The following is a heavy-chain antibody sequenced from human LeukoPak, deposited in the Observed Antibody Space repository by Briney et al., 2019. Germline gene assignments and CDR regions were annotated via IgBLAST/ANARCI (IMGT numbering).Heavy chain of an antibody. J-gene: IGHJ4*02. D-gene: IGHD3-10*01. Sequence: PGGSLRLSCAASGFTFSSYEMNWVRQAPGKGLEWVSYISSSGSTIYYADSVKGRFTISRDNSKNMLYLQMDSLTVEDTAVYYCARESSLRDFGFDCWGQGALVTVSS. CDR3: ARESSLRDFGFDC. CDR2: ISSSGSTI. V-gene: IGHV3-48*03. CDR1: GFTFSSYE.